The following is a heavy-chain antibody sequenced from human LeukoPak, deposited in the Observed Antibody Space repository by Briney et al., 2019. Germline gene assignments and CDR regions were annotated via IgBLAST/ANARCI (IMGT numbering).Heavy chain of an antibody. D-gene: IGHD3-16*01. V-gene: IGHV4-59*10. CDR1: GGSFSGYY. J-gene: IGHJ5*02. CDR2: IYTSGST. CDR3: ARVWGISWFDP. Sequence: PSETLSLTCAVYGGSFSGYYWSWIRQPAGKGLEWIGRIYTSGSTNYNPSLKSRVTISVDTSKNQFSLKLSSVTAADTAVYYCARVWGISWFDPWGQGTLVTVSS.